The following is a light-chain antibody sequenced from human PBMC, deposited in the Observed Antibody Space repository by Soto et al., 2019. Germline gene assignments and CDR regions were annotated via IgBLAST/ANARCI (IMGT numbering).Light chain of an antibody. V-gene: IGLV1-40*01. CDR2: GNS. J-gene: IGLJ1*01. Sequence: QSVLTQPPSVSGAPGQRVTISCTGSSSNIGAGYDVNWYQQLPGTAPKLLIYGNSNRPSGVPDRFSGSKSGTSASLAITGLQAEDEADYYGQSYDSSLSGDVFGTGTKLTVL. CDR3: QSYDSSLSGDV. CDR1: SSNIGAGYD.